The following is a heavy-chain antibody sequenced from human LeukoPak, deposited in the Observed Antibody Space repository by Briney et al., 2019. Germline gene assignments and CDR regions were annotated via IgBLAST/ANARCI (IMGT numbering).Heavy chain of an antibody. J-gene: IGHJ5*02. CDR3: AKGGHYSFFDR. D-gene: IGHD3-10*01. V-gene: IGHV3-23*01. Sequence: GGSLRLSCVVSGLTFRSYAMSWVRQAPGKGLEWISTVSGKGDETFYADSVKGRFTLSRDNSKNTLNLQINSLRVEDTAVYYCAKGGHYSFFDRWGQGILVTVSS. CDR2: VSGKGDET. CDR1: GLTFRSYA.